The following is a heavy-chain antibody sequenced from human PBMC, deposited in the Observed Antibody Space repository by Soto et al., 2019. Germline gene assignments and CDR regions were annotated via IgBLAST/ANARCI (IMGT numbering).Heavy chain of an antibody. CDR1: GGSFSGYY. V-gene: IGHV4-34*01. CDR3: ARGPYGSGSLQDYYYYGMDV. D-gene: IGHD3-10*01. Sequence: SETLSLTCAVYGGSFSGYYWSWIRQPPGKGLVWIGEINHSGSTNYNPSLKSRVTISVDTSKNQFSLKLSSVTAADTAVYYCARGPYGSGSLQDYYYYGMDVWGQGTTVTVSS. J-gene: IGHJ6*02. CDR2: INHSGST.